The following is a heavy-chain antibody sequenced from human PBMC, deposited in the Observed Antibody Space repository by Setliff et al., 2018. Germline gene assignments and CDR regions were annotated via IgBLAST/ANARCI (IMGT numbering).Heavy chain of an antibody. CDR2: ISSTGGTI. CDR3: ARVASAPYGSGSDYIRALDY. J-gene: IGHJ4*02. D-gene: IGHD3-10*01. Sequence: GGSLRLSCAASGFTFSSCAMSWVRQAPGKGLEWVSSISSTGGTIYYADSVKGRFTISKDNAKNSLYLQMNSLRAEGTAVYYCARVASAPYGSGSDYIRALDYWGQGTLVTVSS. CDR1: GFTFSSCA. V-gene: IGHV3-48*04.